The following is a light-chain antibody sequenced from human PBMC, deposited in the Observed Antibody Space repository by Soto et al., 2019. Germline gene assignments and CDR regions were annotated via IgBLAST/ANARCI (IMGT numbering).Light chain of an antibody. CDR2: GAS. V-gene: IGKV3-20*01. Sequence: EIVLTQSPGTLSLSPGERATLSCRASQSVSSSYLAWYQQKPGQAPRLLLYGASSRATGIPDRFSGSGSGTDFTLTISRLEPEDFAVYDCQQYCSSPLTFGQGTKVEIK. J-gene: IGKJ1*01. CDR1: QSVSSSY. CDR3: QQYCSSPLT.